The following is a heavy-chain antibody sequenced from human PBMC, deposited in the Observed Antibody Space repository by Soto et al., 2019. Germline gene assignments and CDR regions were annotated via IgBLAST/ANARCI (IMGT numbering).Heavy chain of an antibody. CDR1: GGSFSGYY. CDR3: ARGSGLRQFDY. J-gene: IGHJ4*02. Sequence: SETLSLTCAVYGGSFSGYYWSWIRQPPGKGLEWIGEINHSGSTNYNPSLKSRVTISVDTSKNQFSLKLSSVTAADTAVYYCARGSGLRQFDYWGQGTLVTVS. V-gene: IGHV4-34*01. CDR2: INHSGST. D-gene: IGHD5-18*01.